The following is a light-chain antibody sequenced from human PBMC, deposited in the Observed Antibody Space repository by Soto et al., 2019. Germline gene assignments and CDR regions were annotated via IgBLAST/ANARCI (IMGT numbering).Light chain of an antibody. V-gene: IGKV3-15*01. CDR3: QQYNNWPRAT. J-gene: IGKJ4*01. CDR2: RTS. CDR1: QSISGN. Sequence: EIVMTQSPATLSVSPGERATLSCRASQSISGNLAGYQQKPGQAPRLLMFRTSTRATGFPARFSGSGSGTEFNLTISSLQSEDFAIYYCQQYNNWPRATFGGGTKVEIK.